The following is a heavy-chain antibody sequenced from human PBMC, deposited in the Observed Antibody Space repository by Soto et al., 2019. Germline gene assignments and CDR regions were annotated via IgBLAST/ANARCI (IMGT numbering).Heavy chain of an antibody. V-gene: IGHV4-59*11. Sequence: PSEILSLTWSVAGGSISGHYCSWIMQTTGKRLEWIGYIYFRGSTNYNPSLKSRVTISVDTSKNQFSLKLSSVTAADTAVYYCARDWVYSSGRSGSFGRVFDYWGQGTLVIVSS. CDR1: GGSISGHY. CDR2: IYFRGST. CDR3: ARDWVYSSGRSGSFGRVFDY. J-gene: IGHJ4*02. D-gene: IGHD3-22*01.